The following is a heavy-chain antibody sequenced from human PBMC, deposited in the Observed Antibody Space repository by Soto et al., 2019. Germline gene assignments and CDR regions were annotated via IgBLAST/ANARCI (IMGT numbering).Heavy chain of an antibody. CDR3: ARRGAYCSGGTCYHFDY. CDR1: GYTFTTYG. V-gene: IGHV1-18*04. CDR2: ISTYNGNT. D-gene: IGHD2-15*01. Sequence: ASVNVSCMASGYTFTTYGISWVRQAPGQGLEWMGWISTYNGNTNYEQKLQGRVTMTTDTLTSTAYMELRSLRSDDTAVYYCARRGAYCSGGTCYHFDYWGQGTLVTVSS. J-gene: IGHJ4*02.